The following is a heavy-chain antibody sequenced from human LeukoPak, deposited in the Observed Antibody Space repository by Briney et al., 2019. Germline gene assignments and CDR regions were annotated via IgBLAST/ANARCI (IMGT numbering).Heavy chain of an antibody. CDR2: ISGNGGST. Sequence: GGSLRLSCAASGFTFSTYTMSWVRQAPGKGLEWVSAISGNGGSTYYADSVKGRFTISRGNSKDTLYLQMNSLRAEDTAVYYCAKSRYSYGYADYWGQGTLVTVSS. J-gene: IGHJ4*02. V-gene: IGHV3-23*01. CDR1: GFTFSTYT. D-gene: IGHD5-18*01. CDR3: AKSRYSYGYADY.